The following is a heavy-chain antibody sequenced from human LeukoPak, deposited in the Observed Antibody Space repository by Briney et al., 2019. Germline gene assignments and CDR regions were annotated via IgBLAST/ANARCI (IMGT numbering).Heavy chain of an antibody. D-gene: IGHD5-18*01. CDR2: ISAYNGNT. CDR1: GYTFTSYG. CDR3: ARDVPLPDTAMATDYYYMDV. J-gene: IGHJ6*03. V-gene: IGHV1-18*01. Sequence: ASVKVSCKASGYTFTSYGISWVRQAPGQGLEWMGWISAYNGNTNYAQKLQGRVTMTTDTSTSTAYMELRSLRSDDTAVYYCARDVPLPDTAMATDYYYMDVWGKGTTVTISS.